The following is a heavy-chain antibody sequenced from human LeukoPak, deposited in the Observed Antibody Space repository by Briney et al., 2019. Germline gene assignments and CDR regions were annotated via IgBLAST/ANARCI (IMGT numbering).Heavy chain of an antibody. J-gene: IGHJ4*02. CDR2: IYSGGST. Sequence: PGGSLRLSCAASGFTVNSHYMNWVRQAPGKGLEWVSVIYSGGSTYYADSVKGRFTISRDNSKNMLYLQMSSLRIEDTAVYYCARAEVTAIFDYWGQGTLVTVSS. D-gene: IGHD2-21*02. CDR1: GFTVNSHY. CDR3: ARAEVTAIFDY. V-gene: IGHV3-66*02.